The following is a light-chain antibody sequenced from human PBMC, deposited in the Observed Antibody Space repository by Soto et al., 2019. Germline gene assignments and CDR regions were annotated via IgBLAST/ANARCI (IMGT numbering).Light chain of an antibody. Sequence: VMTQSPGTLSLSPGERATLSCRASQSVSSSYLAWYQQKPGQAPRLLIYGASSRATGIPDRFSGSGSGTDFTLTISSLQPEDFATYYCQQSYSTPQTFGQGTK. V-gene: IGKV3-20*01. CDR3: QQSYSTPQT. J-gene: IGKJ1*01. CDR2: GAS. CDR1: QSVSSSY.